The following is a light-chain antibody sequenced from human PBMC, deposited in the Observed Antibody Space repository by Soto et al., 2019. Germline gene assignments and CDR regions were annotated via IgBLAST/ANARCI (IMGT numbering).Light chain of an antibody. J-gene: IGKJ2*01. CDR1: QSVSSSY. Sequence: EIVLTQSPGTLSLSPGERATLSCRASQSVSSSYFAWYQQKPGQAPSLLIYGASSRATGIPDRFSGSGSGTDFSLTIIRLEPEDFAVDYCQQYGSSPPNTFGGGTKLEIK. V-gene: IGKV3-20*01. CDR3: QQYGSSPPNT. CDR2: GAS.